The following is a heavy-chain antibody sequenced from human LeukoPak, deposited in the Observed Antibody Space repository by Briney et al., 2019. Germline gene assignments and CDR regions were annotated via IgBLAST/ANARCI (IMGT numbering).Heavy chain of an antibody. CDR1: GGSISSSSYY. J-gene: IGHJ4*02. V-gene: IGHV4-39*01. D-gene: IGHD6-6*01. Sequence: TSETLSLTCTVSGGSISSSSYYWGWIRQPPGKGLEWIGSIYYSGGTYYNPSLKSRVTISVDTSKNQFSLKLSSVTAADTAVYYCARRLSTYSSSPYFDYWGQGTLVTVSS. CDR3: ARRLSTYSSSPYFDY. CDR2: IYYSGGT.